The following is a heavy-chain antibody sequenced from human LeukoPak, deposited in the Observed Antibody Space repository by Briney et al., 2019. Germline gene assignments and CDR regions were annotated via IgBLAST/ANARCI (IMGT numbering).Heavy chain of an antibody. J-gene: IGHJ5*02. CDR1: GGTFSSYA. V-gene: IGHV1-69*05. D-gene: IGHD3-3*01. CDR2: IIPIFGTA. Sequence: SVKVSCKASGGTFSSYAISWVRQAPGQGLEWMGGIIPIFGTANYAQKFQGRVTITTDESTSTAYMELSSLRSEDTAVYYCARGSRYDFWSGYEGEDNWFDPWGQGTLVTVSS. CDR3: ARGSRYDFWSGYEGEDNWFDP.